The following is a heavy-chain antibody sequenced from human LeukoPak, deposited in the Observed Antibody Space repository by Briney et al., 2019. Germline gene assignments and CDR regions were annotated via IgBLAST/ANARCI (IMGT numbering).Heavy chain of an antibody. CDR1: GGTFSSYA. D-gene: IGHD3-10*01. J-gene: IGHJ4*02. Sequence: SVKVSCKASGGTFSSYAISWVRQAPGQGLEWMGRIIRILGIANYAQKFQGRVTITADKSTSTAYMELSSLRSEDTAVYYCASPLTMVTPNAPQSDSWGQGTLVTVSS. CDR2: IIRILGIA. V-gene: IGHV1-69*04. CDR3: ASPLTMVTPNAPQSDS.